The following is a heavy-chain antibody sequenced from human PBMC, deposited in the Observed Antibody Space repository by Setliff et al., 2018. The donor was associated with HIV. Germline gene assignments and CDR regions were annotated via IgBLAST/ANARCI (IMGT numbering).Heavy chain of an antibody. CDR2: IIPIFPTA. Sequence: ASVKVSCKASGGGFSNYGLNWVRQAPGQGLEWMGGIIPIFPTADYAQKFQGRVTITADESTNTAYMELSSLRFEDTAMYYCARTSGDAYNYEGAFDVWGQGTLVTVSS. CDR1: GGGFSNYG. D-gene: IGHD5-12*01. CDR3: ARTSGDAYNYEGAFDV. J-gene: IGHJ3*01. V-gene: IGHV1-69*13.